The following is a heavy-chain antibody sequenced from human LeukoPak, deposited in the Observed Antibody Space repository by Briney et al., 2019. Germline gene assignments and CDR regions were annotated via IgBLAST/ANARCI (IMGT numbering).Heavy chain of an antibody. CDR1: GFTFSSYG. CDR2: IWYDGSNK. Sequence: GGSLRLSCAASGFTFSSYGMHWVRQAPGKGLEWVAVIWYDGSNKYYADSVKGRFTISRDNSKNTLYLQMNSLRAEDTAVYYCARDGGSLGATPSSYDYWGQGTLVTVSS. J-gene: IGHJ4*02. CDR3: ARDGGSLGATPSSYDY. D-gene: IGHD1-26*01. V-gene: IGHV3-33*01.